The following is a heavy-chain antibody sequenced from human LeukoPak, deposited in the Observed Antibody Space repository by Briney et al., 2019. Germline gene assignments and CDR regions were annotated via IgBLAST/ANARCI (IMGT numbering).Heavy chain of an antibody. CDR1: GGSFSGYY. CDR3: ATYGGNAGTHYFDY. D-gene: IGHD2-15*01. Sequence: ETLSLTCAVYGGSFSGYYWSWIRQPPGRGLEWVAYIFHTGSANHNPSLKSRITISVDTSKNQISLKVRSVTAADTAVYYCATYGGNAGTHYFDYWGQGTLVAVSS. J-gene: IGHJ4*02. CDR2: IFHTGSA. V-gene: IGHV4-59*08.